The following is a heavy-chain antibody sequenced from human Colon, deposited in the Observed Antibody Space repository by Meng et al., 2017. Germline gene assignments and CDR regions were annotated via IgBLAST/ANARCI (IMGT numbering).Heavy chain of an antibody. CDR3: ARASVAYTIPLPPDY. V-gene: IGHV4-30-4*01. CDR2: IYNSGTT. D-gene: IGHD2-8*02. CDR1: GGSISSGVYY. J-gene: IGHJ4*02. Sequence: QVQLQESGPGLVKPSQTLSLTCTVSGGSISSGVYYWTWIRQPPGKGLEWIGYIYNSGTTYYNPSLKGRVTISVDTSKNQFSLKLSSVTAADTAVYYCARASVAYTIPLPPDYWGQGTLVTVSS.